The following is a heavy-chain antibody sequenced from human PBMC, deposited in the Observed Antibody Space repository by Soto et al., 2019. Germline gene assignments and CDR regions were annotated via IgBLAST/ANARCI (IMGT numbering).Heavy chain of an antibody. Sequence: VQLVESGGGVVQPGRSLRLSCAASGFNFNNYGMHWVRQAPGKGLEWVAVIWNDGNGYYYANSVKGRFTISRDNSKNTLYLQTSSLKADDTAVNYCARRQISPPTRGAASARGGMDVRGQGTTVTVSS. J-gene: IGHJ6*02. CDR1: GFNFNNYG. CDR2: IWNDGNGY. CDR3: ARRQISPPTRGAASARGGMDV. V-gene: IGHV3-33*01. D-gene: IGHD6-13*01.